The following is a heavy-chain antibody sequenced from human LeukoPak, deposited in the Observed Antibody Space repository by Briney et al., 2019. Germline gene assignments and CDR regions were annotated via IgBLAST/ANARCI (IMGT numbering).Heavy chain of an antibody. V-gene: IGHV3-7*01. D-gene: IGHD1-14*01. Sequence: GGSLRLSCAASGLTFSTYWMSWVRQAPGKGLEWVANIQQDGSEKYYVASVKGRFPISRDNAKNSLYLQMNSLRVEDTAVYYCARRWVSGSNFDSWGQGTLVTVSS. CDR1: GLTFSTYW. CDR2: IQQDGSEK. J-gene: IGHJ4*02. CDR3: ARRWVSGSNFDS.